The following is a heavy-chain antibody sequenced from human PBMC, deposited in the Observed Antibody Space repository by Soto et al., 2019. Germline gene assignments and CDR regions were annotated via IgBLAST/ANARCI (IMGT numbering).Heavy chain of an antibody. CDR2: IWYDGSNK. Sequence: QVQLVESGGGVVQPGRSLRLSCAASGFTFSSYGMHWVRQAPGKGLEWVAVIWYDGSNKYYADSVKGRFNISRDNSKNTLYLQMNRLRAEDTAVYYCASQDYGDPYYFDYWGQGTLVTVSS. V-gene: IGHV3-33*01. J-gene: IGHJ4*02. CDR3: ASQDYGDPYYFDY. CDR1: GFTFSSYG. D-gene: IGHD4-17*01.